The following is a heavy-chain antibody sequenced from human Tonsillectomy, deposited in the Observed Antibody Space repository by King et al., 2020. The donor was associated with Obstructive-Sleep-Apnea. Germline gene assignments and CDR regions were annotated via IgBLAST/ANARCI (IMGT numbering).Heavy chain of an antibody. CDR2: IFHSGGA. CDR3: ARDYLRETYYFDC. V-gene: IGHV4-38-2*02. Sequence: QLQESGPGLVKPSETLSLTCTVSGYSITSGYYWGWIRQPPGKGLEWIGSIFHSGGAYYNPSLKSRVTLSVDTSKNQFSLKLSSVTAADTAVYYCARDYLRETYYFDCWGQGTLVTVSS. J-gene: IGHJ4*02. CDR1: GYSITSGYY.